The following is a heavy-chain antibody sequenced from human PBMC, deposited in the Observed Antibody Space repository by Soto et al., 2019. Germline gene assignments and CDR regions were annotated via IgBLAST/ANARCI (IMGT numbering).Heavy chain of an antibody. CDR3: ARGTSGSGKDAFDI. D-gene: IGHD1-26*01. Sequence: SVKVSCKASGGTFSSYAISWVRQAPGQGLEWMGGIIPIFGTANYAQKFQGRVTITADESTSTAYMELSSLRSEDTAVYYCARGTSGSGKDAFDIWGQGTMVTVSS. V-gene: IGHV1-69*13. CDR1: GGTFSSYA. CDR2: IIPIFGTA. J-gene: IGHJ3*02.